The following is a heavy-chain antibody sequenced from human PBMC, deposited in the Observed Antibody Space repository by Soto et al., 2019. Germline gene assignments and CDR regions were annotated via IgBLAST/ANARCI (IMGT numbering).Heavy chain of an antibody. CDR1: GGSISSDY. Sequence: PSETLSLTCTVSGGSISSDYWGWIRQPPGKGLEWIGSVYYSGSTHDNPSLQSRVTISVDTSRNQFSLNLISATAADTAVYFCARQPRGPGYGERGLYFDHWGQGTLVTVSS. D-gene: IGHD3-16*01. CDR3: ARQPRGPGYGERGLYFDH. J-gene: IGHJ4*02. V-gene: IGHV4-39*01. CDR2: VYYSGST.